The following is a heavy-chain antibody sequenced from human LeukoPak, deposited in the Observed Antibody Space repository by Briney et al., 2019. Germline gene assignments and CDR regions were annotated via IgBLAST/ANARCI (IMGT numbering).Heavy chain of an antibody. CDR1: GGSMSNNSYY. J-gene: IGHJ5*02. Sequence: SETLSLTCTVSGGSMSNNSYYWGWIRQPPGKGLEWIGTIYYSGSTYYNPSIKSRVTTSVDTSKNQFSLKPSSVTAADTAVYYCARLVGSGILNWFDPWGQGTLVTVSS. CDR2: IYYSGST. D-gene: IGHD3-10*01. V-gene: IGHV4-39*01. CDR3: ARLVGSGILNWFDP.